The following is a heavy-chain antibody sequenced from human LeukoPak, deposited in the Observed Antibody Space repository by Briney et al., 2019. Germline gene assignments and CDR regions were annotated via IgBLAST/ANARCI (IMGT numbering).Heavy chain of an antibody. J-gene: IGHJ4*02. V-gene: IGHV4-4*07. D-gene: IGHD2-15*01. Sequence: SETLSPTCTVSGGSISSYYWSWVRQPAGKGLEWIGRIYSSGNTNYNPSLKSRVTMSVDTSRNQFSLKLSSVTAADTAVYYCARESVGYCSGGSCPYYFDYWGQGTLVTVSS. CDR1: GGSISSYY. CDR2: IYSSGNT. CDR3: ARESVGYCSGGSCPYYFDY.